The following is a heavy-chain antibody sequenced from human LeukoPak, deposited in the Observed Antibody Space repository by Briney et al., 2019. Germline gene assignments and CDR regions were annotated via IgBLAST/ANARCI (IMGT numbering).Heavy chain of an antibody. CDR2: IYHSGST. D-gene: IGHD5-18*01. Sequence: SETLSLTCAVSGGSISSGGYSWSWIRQPPGKGLEWIGYIYHSGSTYYNPSLKSRVTISVDRSKNQFSLKLSSVTAADTAVYYCARDVDTAGPFDYWGQGTLVTVSS. CDR1: GGSISSGGYS. CDR3: ARDVDTAGPFDY. J-gene: IGHJ4*02. V-gene: IGHV4-30-2*01.